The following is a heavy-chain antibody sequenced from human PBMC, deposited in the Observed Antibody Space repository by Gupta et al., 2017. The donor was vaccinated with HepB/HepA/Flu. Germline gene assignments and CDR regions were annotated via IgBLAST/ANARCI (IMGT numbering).Heavy chain of an antibody. D-gene: IGHD3-10*01. V-gene: IGHV3-48*03. J-gene: IGHJ4*02. Sequence: GKGLEWVSYITSSGTTKYYADSVKGRFTISRDNAKISLYLQMDSLRAEDTAVYYCARDPRVRGGNEYYFDYWGQGSLVTVSS. CDR2: ITSSGTTK. CDR3: ARDPRVRGGNEYYFDY.